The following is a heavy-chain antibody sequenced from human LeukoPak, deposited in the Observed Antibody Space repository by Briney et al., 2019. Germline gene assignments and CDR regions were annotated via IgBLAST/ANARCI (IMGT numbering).Heavy chain of an antibody. D-gene: IGHD3-10*01. CDR3: AKLAYYYGSGSYYHFDY. Sequence: GGSLRLSCAASGFTFSSYAMSWVRQAPGKGLERVSAISGSGGSTYYADSVKGRFTISRDNSKNALYLQMNSLRAEDTAVYYCAKLAYYYGSGSYYHFDYWGQGTLVTVSS. CDR1: GFTFSSYA. V-gene: IGHV3-23*01. J-gene: IGHJ4*02. CDR2: ISGSGGST.